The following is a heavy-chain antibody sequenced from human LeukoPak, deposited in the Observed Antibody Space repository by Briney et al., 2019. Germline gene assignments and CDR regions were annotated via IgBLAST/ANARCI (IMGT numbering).Heavy chain of an antibody. CDR2: MNPNSGNT. Sequence: ASVKVSCKASGYTFTSYDINWVRQATGQGLEWMGWMNPNSGNTGYAQKFQGRVTITRNTSISTAYMELSSLRSEDKAVYYCARGIVVPRAHMSPRFDPWGQGTLVTVSS. CDR3: ARGIVVPRAHMSPRFDP. V-gene: IGHV1-8*03. CDR1: GYTFTSYD. D-gene: IGHD2-2*01. J-gene: IGHJ5*02.